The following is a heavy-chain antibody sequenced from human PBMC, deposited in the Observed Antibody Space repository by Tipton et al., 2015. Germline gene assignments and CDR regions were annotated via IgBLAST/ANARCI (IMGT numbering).Heavy chain of an antibody. CDR3: ARVTTHHRDF. CDR2: ISGSGGST. D-gene: IGHD2-15*01. J-gene: IGHJ4*02. CDR1: GFTFTNYA. V-gene: IGHV3-23*01. Sequence: SLRLSCAASGFTFTNYAMNWVRQAPGKGLEWVSGISGSGGSTYYADSVKGRFTISRDNFKNMVYLQMNSVRVEDTALYYCARVTTHHRDFWGQGTLVTVSS.